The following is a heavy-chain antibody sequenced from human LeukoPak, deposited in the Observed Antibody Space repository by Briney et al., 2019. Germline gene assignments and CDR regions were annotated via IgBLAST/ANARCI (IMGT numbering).Heavy chain of an antibody. CDR3: ARGLHRPGDWFDP. V-gene: IGHV1-69*06. D-gene: IGHD2-2*01. Sequence: SVKVSCKASGGTFSSYAISWVRQAPGQGLEWMGGIIPIFGTANYAQKFQGRVTITADKSTSTAYMELSSLRSEDTAVYYCARGLHRPGDWFDPWGQGALVTVSS. CDR1: GGTFSSYA. J-gene: IGHJ5*02. CDR2: IIPIFGTA.